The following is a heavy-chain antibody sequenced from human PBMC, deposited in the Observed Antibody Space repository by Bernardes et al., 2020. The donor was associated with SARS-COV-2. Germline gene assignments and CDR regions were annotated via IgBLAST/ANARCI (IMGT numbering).Heavy chain of an antibody. CDR1: GFTFSSYS. CDR2: ISSSSSYI. CDR3: AREAGSIAAAGTIYYYYGMDV. J-gene: IGHJ6*02. D-gene: IGHD6-13*01. Sequence: GGSLRLSCAASGFTFSSYSMNWVRQAPGKGLEWVSSISSSSSYIYYADSVKGRFTISRDNAKNSLYLQMNSLRAEDTAVYYCAREAGSIAAAGTIYYYYGMDVWGQGTTVTVSS. V-gene: IGHV3-21*01.